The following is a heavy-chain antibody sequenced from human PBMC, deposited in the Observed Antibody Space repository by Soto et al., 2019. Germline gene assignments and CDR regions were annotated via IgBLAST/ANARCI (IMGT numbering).Heavy chain of an antibody. CDR3: ARHGSF. CDR1: NGSISTTRYN. CDR2: IYYTGST. V-gene: IGHV4-39*01. J-gene: IGHJ4*02. Sequence: QMQLQESGPGLVKPSETLSLTCTVSNGSISTTRYNWGWIRQSPGKGLEWIGTIYYTGSTSYNPSLKGGVTIAVDTSKNQFSLKLASVTAADTAVYYCARHGSFWGQGTLVIVSS. D-gene: IGHD3-16*02.